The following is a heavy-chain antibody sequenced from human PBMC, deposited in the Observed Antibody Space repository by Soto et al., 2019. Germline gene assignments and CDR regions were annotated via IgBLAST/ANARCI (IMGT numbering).Heavy chain of an antibody. Sequence: PGGSLRLSCASTGLTFSRDWMHWVRQAPGKGLVWVSRIKGDGSSTTYADSVEGRFTISRDNAKNTLYLQMNSLRVEDTAVYYCARLSDTTSTWGQGTLVTVSS. CDR3: ARLSDTTST. V-gene: IGHV3-74*01. CDR1: GLTFSRDW. D-gene: IGHD2-2*01. J-gene: IGHJ4*02. CDR2: IKGDGSST.